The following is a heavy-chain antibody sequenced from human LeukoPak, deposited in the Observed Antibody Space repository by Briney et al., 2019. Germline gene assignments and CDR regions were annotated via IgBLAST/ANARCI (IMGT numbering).Heavy chain of an antibody. Sequence: GGSLRLSCAASGLTFSKAWMTWVRQVPGKGLEWVARIKSKIDGGTTDYAAPMKGRITISRDDSKNTFFLQMNSLKTEDTAMYYCTTEGYCSGGSCYSFDNWGQGTLVTVPS. J-gene: IGHJ4*02. D-gene: IGHD2-15*01. V-gene: IGHV3-15*01. CDR3: TTEGYCSGGSCYSFDN. CDR2: IKSKIDGGTT. CDR1: GLTFSKAW.